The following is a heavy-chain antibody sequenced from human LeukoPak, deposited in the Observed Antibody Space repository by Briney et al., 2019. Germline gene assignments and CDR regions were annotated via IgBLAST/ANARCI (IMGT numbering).Heavy chain of an antibody. CDR3: ARERAVAGKDYYYGMDV. D-gene: IGHD6-19*01. CDR1: GYTFTGYY. V-gene: IGHV1-2*02. CDR2: INPNSGGT. Sequence: GASVKVSCKASGYTFTGYYMHWVRQAPGQGREWMGWINPNSGGTNYAQKFQGRVTMTRDTSISTAYMELSRLRSDDTAVYYCARERAVAGKDYYYGMDVWGQGTTVTVSS. J-gene: IGHJ6*02.